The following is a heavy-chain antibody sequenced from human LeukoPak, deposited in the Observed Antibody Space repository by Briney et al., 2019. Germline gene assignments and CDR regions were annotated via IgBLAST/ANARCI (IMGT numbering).Heavy chain of an antibody. D-gene: IGHD2-2*01. V-gene: IGHV3-7*01. CDR1: GFTFSRYW. J-gene: IGHJ4*02. Sequence: PGGSLRLSGAASGFTFSRYWMNWVRQAPGKGLEWVASIKEDGSEKSYVDSVKGRFTISRDNAKNSLYLQMNSLRAEDTAVYYCVSCGTTTCIIRFDHWGQGTLVTVSS. CDR3: VSCGTTTCIIRFDH. CDR2: IKEDGSEK.